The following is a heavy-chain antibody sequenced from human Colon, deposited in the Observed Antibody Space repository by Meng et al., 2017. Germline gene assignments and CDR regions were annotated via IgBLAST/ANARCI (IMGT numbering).Heavy chain of an antibody. D-gene: IGHD2-21*02. V-gene: IGHV3-21*02. J-gene: IGHJ4*02. CDR2: ISASSNYI. CDR1: GFSFSSYS. Sequence: EVQLVESGGGLVKPGGSLRLSCAASGFSFSSYSMNWFRQAPGKGPDWVSSISASSNYIYYADSVKGRFTISRDNVRNSLYLQMNSLRAEDTAVYYCATYCGGDCFFDHWGRGTLVTVSS. CDR3: ATYCGGDCFFDH.